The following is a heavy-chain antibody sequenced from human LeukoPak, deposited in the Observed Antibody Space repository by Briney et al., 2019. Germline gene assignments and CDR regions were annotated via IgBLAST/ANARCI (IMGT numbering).Heavy chain of an antibody. J-gene: IGHJ4*02. CDR1: GFTFSSYA. Sequence: GGSLRLSCAASGFTFSSYAMSWVRQAPGKGLKWVSAISGSGGSTYYADSVKGRFTTSRDNSKNTLYLQMNSLRAEDTAVYYCAPLGVVVLDYWGQGTLVTVSS. D-gene: IGHD3-22*01. CDR3: APLGVVVLDY. CDR2: ISGSGGST. V-gene: IGHV3-23*01.